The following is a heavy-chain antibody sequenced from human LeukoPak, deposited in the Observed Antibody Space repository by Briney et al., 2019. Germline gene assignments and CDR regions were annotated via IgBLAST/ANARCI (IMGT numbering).Heavy chain of an antibody. CDR1: GGSISSDY. J-gene: IGHJ6*02. CDR3: ARTRGSNYYYDMDV. D-gene: IGHD4-11*01. CDR2: VYYSGST. Sequence: SETLSLTCTVSGGSISSDYWSWIRQPPGKGLEWIGYVYYSGSTSYNPSLKSRVTISLDTPKNQFSLKLSSVTAADTAVYYCARTRGSNYYYDMDVWGQGATVTVSS. V-gene: IGHV4-59*01.